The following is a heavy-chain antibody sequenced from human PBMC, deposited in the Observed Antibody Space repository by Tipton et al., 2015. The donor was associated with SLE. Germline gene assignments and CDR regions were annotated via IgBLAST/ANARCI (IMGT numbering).Heavy chain of an antibody. CDR3: ARQAYSSSWYRLFDY. CDR2: IYYSGST. CDR1: GGSISSSSYY. V-gene: IGHV4-39*07. J-gene: IGHJ4*02. D-gene: IGHD6-13*01. Sequence: TLSLTCTVSGGSISSSSYYWGWIRQPPGKGLEWIGRIYYSGSTYYNPSLKSRVTISVDTSKNQFSLKLSSVTAADTAVYYCARQAYSSSWYRLFDYWGQGTLVTVSS.